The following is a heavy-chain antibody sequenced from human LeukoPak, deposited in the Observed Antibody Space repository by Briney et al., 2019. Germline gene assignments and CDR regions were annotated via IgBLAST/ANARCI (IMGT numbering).Heavy chain of an antibody. CDR2: IKQDGSEK. CDR3: ARDLNLFDYDPSRGAFDI. V-gene: IGHV3-7*01. D-gene: IGHD4-17*01. J-gene: IGHJ3*02. Sequence: GGSPRLSCAASGFTFSSYWMSWVRQAPGKGLEWVANIKQDGSEKYYVDSVKGRFTISRDNAKNSLYLQMNSLRAEDTAVYYCARDLNLFDYDPSRGAFDIWGQGTMVTVSS. CDR1: GFTFSSYW.